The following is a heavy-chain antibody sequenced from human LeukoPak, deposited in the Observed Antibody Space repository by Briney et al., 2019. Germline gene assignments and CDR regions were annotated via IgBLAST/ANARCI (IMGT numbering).Heavy chain of an antibody. D-gene: IGHD6-13*01. CDR2: IIPIFGTA. V-gene: IGHV1-69*05. CDR3: GRAPGQQLVLTI. CDR1: GGTFSSYG. J-gene: IGHJ4*02. Sequence: SGKVCCKASGGTFSSYGISWVRQAPGQGLEWMGRIIPIFGTANYAQKFQGRVTITTDESTSTAYMELSSLRSEDTAVYYCGRAPGQQLVLTIWGQGTLVTVSS.